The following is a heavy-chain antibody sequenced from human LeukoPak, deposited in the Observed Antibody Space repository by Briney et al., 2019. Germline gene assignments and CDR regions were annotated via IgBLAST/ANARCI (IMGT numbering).Heavy chain of an antibody. D-gene: IGHD1-1*01. Sequence: ASVKVSCKASGYTFTSYDINWVRQATGQGLEWMGWMNPNSGNTGYAQKFQGRVTMTRNTSISTAYMELSSLRSEDTAVYYCARNPKRPFALRPRNPYPVDPWGQGPWSPSPQ. CDR1: GYTFTSYD. CDR3: ARNPKRPFALRPRNPYPVDP. CDR2: MNPNSGNT. V-gene: IGHV1-8*01. J-gene: IGHJ5*02.